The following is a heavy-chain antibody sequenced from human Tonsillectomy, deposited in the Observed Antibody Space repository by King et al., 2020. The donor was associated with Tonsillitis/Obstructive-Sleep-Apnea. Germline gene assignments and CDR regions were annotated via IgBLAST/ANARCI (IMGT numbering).Heavy chain of an antibody. Sequence: VQLQQWGAGLLKPSETLSLTCGVYGASFSAYYWNWIRQSPGKGLEWIGEINHTGATNYNPSLKSRVTISVDTSKTQFSLKLSSVTAADTAVYYCAIESGYDILPGYYRAYYGMDVWGQGTTVTVSS. CDR3: AIESGYDILPGYYRAYYGMDV. V-gene: IGHV4-34*01. J-gene: IGHJ6*02. CDR1: GASFSAYY. D-gene: IGHD3-9*01. CDR2: INHTGAT.